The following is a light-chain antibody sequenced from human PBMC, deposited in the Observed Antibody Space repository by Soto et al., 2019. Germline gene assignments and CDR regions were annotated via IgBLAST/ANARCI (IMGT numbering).Light chain of an antibody. J-gene: IGKJ5*01. CDR2: ATS. CDR3: QQSFTTPS. Sequence: DIQMTQSPSSLSASVGDRVNITCRASQTVSSYLNWYQQKPGTVPKLLIYATSNLQSGVPSRFSGRGFGTDFTLTISSLQPEDFATYYRQQSFTTPSFGQGTRLE. CDR1: QTVSSY. V-gene: IGKV1-39*01.